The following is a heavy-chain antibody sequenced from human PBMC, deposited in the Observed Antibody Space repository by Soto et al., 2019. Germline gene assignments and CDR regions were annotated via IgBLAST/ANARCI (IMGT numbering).Heavy chain of an antibody. D-gene: IGHD2-2*01. J-gene: IGHJ4*02. CDR3: AKGPPYCTATSCSMNGH. CDR2: ISISGGST. V-gene: IGHV3-23*01. CDR1: GFTFSSFA. Sequence: EEQLLESGGGLVQPGGSLRLSCAASGFTFSSFAMSWVRQAPGKGLDWVAAISISGGSTYYADSVKGRFTISRDNSRDTLYLQMNTLRAEDSAVYYCAKGPPYCTATSCSMNGHWGQGTLVTVSS.